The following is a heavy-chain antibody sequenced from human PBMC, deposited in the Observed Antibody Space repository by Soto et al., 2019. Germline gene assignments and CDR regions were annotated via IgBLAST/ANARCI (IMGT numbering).Heavy chain of an antibody. CDR1: GFTFGDYA. D-gene: IGHD3-22*01. J-gene: IGHJ5*02. CDR3: TRAKYDSSGYYYVSWFDP. Sequence: GGSLRLSCTASGFTFGDYAMSWFRQAPGKGLERVGFIRSKAYGGTTEYAASVKGRFTISRDDSKSIAYLQMNGLKTEDTVVYYCTRAKYDSSGYYYVSWFDPWGQGTLVTVSS. V-gene: IGHV3-49*03. CDR2: IRSKAYGGTT.